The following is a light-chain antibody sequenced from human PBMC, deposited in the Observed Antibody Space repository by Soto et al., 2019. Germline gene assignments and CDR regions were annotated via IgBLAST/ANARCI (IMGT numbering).Light chain of an antibody. J-gene: IGLJ3*02. CDR2: EVS. CDR1: SSDVGGYNY. V-gene: IGLV2-8*01. Sequence: QSALTQPASVSGSPGQSITISCTGTSSDVGGYNYVSWYQQHPGKAPKLMIYEVSRRPSGVSDRFSGSKSGNTASLTVSGLQAEDEADYYCSSYSGSSNWVFGGGTKLTVL. CDR3: SSYSGSSNWV.